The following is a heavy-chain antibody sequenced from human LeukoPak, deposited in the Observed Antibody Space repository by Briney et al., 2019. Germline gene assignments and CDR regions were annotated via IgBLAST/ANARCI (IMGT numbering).Heavy chain of an antibody. J-gene: IGHJ6*02. Sequence: GGSLRLSCAASGFTFSSYSMNWVRQAPGKGLEWVSSISSSSSYIYYADSVKGRFTISRDNAKNSLYLQMNSLRAEDTAVYYCAREAVTTSFSSAGGYYYYGMDVWGQGTTVTVSS. D-gene: IGHD4-11*01. CDR1: GFTFSSYS. V-gene: IGHV3-21*01. CDR3: AREAVTTSFSSAGGYYYYGMDV. CDR2: ISSSSSYI.